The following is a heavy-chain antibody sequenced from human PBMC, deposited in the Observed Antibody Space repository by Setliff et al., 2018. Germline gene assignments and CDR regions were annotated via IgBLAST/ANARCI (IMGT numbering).Heavy chain of an antibody. J-gene: IGHJ4*02. Sequence: PGGSLRLSCAASGFTFRSYWMSWVRQAPGKGLEWVANIKKDGSIKYYLDSVRGRFTISRDNAENSLTLQMNSLRVEDTAVYYCMNWDGAFWGRGTLVTVSS. D-gene: IGHD1-26*01. CDR2: IKKDGSIK. V-gene: IGHV3-7*01. CDR1: GFTFRSYW. CDR3: MNWDGAF.